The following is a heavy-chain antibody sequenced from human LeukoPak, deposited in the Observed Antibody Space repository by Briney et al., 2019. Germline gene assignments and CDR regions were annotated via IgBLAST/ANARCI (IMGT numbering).Heavy chain of an antibody. J-gene: IGHJ2*01. CDR3: ARASPADFNL. V-gene: IGHV3-74*01. Sequence: GGSLRLSCAASGFTFSSYWMHWVRQAPGKGLVWVSRIRGDGIVTNYADSVEGRFTVSRDNAKNTVHLQMNSLRDDDTAVYYCARASPADFNLWGRGTLVTVSS. CDR1: GFTFSSYW. CDR2: IRGDGIVT.